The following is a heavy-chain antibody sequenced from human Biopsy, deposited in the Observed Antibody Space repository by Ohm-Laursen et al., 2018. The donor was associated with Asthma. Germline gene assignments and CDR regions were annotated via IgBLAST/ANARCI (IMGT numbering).Heavy chain of an antibody. J-gene: IGHJ5*02. CDR1: GGSFSGYY. V-gene: IGHV4-34*01. D-gene: IGHD2-2*01. CDR2: INHSGST. CDR3: ARAGQCSSTSCYNPGWFDP. Sequence: SETLSLTWAVYGGSFSGYYWSWIRQPPEKGLEWIGEINHSGSTNYNPSLKSRVTISVDTSKNQFSLKLSSVTAADTAVYYCARAGQCSSTSCYNPGWFDPWGQGTLVTVSS.